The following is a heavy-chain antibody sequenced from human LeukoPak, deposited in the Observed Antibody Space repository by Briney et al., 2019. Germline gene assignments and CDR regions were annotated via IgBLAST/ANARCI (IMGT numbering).Heavy chain of an antibody. V-gene: IGHV5-10-1*01. CDR1: RPSITIYW. J-gene: IGHJ4*02. CDR3: ARNAKAYGSSCDY. CDR2: IDPSDSYT. Sequence: GESLRISCMGSRPSITIYWISWARQMPGKGLEWMGRIDPSDSYTNYSPSFQGHVTISADNPFSTAYLQCTSRTASRTAMYYCARNAKAYGSSCDYWGQGTLVTVSS. D-gene: IGHD6-13*01.